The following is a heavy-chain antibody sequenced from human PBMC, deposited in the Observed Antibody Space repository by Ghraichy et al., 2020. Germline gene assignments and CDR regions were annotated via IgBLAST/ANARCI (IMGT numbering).Heavy chain of an antibody. CDR3: ARGRGSGWYEGTNWFDP. Sequence: GESLNISCAASGFTFSSYWMSWVRQAPGKGLEWVANIKQDGSEKYYVDSVKGRFTISRDNAKNSLYLQMNSLRAEDTAVYYCARGRGSGWYEGTNWFDPWGQGTLVTVSS. CDR2: IKQDGSEK. D-gene: IGHD6-19*01. J-gene: IGHJ5*02. CDR1: GFTFSSYW. V-gene: IGHV3-7*01.